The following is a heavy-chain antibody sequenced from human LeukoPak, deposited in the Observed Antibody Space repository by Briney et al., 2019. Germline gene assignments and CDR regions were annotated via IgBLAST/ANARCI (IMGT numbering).Heavy chain of an antibody. CDR2: ISGSGGST. J-gene: IGHJ4*02. Sequence: GGSLRLSCAASGFTFSNYAMSWVRQAPGKGLEWVSTISGSGGSTYYADSAKGRFTISRDNSKNTLYLQTNSLRAEDTAVYYCAGDASYYGSGNYFWGQGTLVTVSS. D-gene: IGHD3-10*01. CDR1: GFTFSNYA. V-gene: IGHV3-23*01. CDR3: AGDASYYGSGNYF.